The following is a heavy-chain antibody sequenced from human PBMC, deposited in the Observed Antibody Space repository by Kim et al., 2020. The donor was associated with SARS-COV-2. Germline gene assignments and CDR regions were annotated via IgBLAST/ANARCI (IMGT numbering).Heavy chain of an antibody. J-gene: IGHJ4*02. Sequence: VRARFTISGDNSKPALYLQMNSLGAEDTAVYYCARDGDSSGWYGHNYFDYWGQGTLVTVSS. CDR3: ARDGDSSGWYGHNYFDY. V-gene: IGHV3-30*07. D-gene: IGHD6-19*01.